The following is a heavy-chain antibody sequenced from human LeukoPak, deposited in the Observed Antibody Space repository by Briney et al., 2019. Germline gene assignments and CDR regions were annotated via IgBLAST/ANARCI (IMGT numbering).Heavy chain of an antibody. Sequence: ASVKVSCKTSGYTFTDYDITWVRQAPGQGLEWMGRVSPYNGNTYYSQRFQDRVTITKDTSTGTAYMDLRNLRTVDTAMYYCARNGRVRRVVKDLFEYWGQGTLVAVSS. CDR1: GYTFTDYD. V-gene: IGHV1-18*01. J-gene: IGHJ4*02. CDR3: ARNGRVRRVVKDLFEY. D-gene: IGHD3-10*01. CDR2: VSPYNGNT.